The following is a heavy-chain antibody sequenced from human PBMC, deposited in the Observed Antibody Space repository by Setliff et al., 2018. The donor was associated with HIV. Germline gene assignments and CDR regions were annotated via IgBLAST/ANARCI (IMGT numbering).Heavy chain of an antibody. CDR1: GDSISSGLNY. V-gene: IGHV4-31*02. J-gene: IGHJ4*02. CDR3: ARAKDYYDNTGFYYFDY. CDR2: IFYSGST. D-gene: IGHD3-22*01. Sequence: PSETLSLTCTVSGDSISSGLNYWTWIRQHPGKGLEWIGYIFYSGSTYYNPSLESRLTMSVDASKNQFSLRLNSMTAADTAVYYCARAKDYYDNTGFYYFDYWGQGTLVTVSS.